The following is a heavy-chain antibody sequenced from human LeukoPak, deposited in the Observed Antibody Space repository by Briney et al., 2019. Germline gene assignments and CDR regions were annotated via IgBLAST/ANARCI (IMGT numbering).Heavy chain of an antibody. CDR2: ISTSGGST. D-gene: IGHD5-12*01. CDR1: GFTFSSYG. J-gene: IGHJ4*02. V-gene: IGHV3-23*01. CDR3: ARGPSGYHNT. Sequence: GGSLRLSCAASGFTFSSYGMSWVRQAPGKGLEWVSAISTSGGSTYYADSVKGRFTISRDNSKNTLYLQMNSLRAEDTAVYYCARGPSGYHNTGGQGTLVTVSS.